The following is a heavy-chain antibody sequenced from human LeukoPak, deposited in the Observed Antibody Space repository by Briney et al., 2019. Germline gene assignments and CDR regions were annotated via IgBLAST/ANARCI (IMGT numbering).Heavy chain of an antibody. CDR3: ARGTEEYYYDSRGYYYVIDY. Sequence: SETLSLTCTVSGGSISSYYWSWIRQPPGKGLEWIGYIYYSGSTNYNPSLKSRVTISVDTSKNQFSLKLSSVTAADTAVYYCARGTEEYYYDSRGYYYVIDYWGQGTLVTVSS. D-gene: IGHD3-22*01. CDR2: IYYSGST. CDR1: GGSISSYY. V-gene: IGHV4-59*01. J-gene: IGHJ4*02.